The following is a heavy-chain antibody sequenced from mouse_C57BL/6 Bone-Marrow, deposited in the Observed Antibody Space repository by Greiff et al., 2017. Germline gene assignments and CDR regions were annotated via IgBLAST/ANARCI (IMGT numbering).Heavy chain of an antibody. D-gene: IGHD1-1*01. CDR2: IYPRSGNT. J-gene: IGHJ2*01. Sequence: VQLQQSGAELARPGASVKLSCKASGYTFTSYGISWVKQRTGQGLEWIGEIYPRSGNTYYNEKFKGKATLTADKSSSTAYMELSSLTSEDSAVYVCASGGITTGFDYWGQGTTLTVSS. V-gene: IGHV1-81*01. CDR1: GYTFTSYG. CDR3: ASGGITTGFDY.